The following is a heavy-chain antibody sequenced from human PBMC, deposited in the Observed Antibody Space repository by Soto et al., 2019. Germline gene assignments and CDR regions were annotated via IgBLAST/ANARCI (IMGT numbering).Heavy chain of an antibody. V-gene: IGHV1-69*01. CDR1: GGTFSSYA. CDR3: ARAYRGSYSPFDY. J-gene: IGHJ4*02. Sequence: QVQLVQSGAEVKKPGSSVKVSCKSSGGTFSSYAISWVRQAPGQGLEWMGGIIPISGTASYAQKFQGRVTITADESTSTASMELSSLRSEDTAVYYCARAYRGSYSPFDYWGQGTLVTVSS. CDR2: IIPISGTA. D-gene: IGHD1-26*01.